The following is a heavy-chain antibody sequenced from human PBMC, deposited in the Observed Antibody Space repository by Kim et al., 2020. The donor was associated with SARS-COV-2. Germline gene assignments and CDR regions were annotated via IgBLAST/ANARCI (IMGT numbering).Heavy chain of an antibody. D-gene: IGHD2-21*01. V-gene: IGHV3-30*04. CDR1: GFSFSTYA. CDR2: ISYDGGNE. J-gene: IGHJ4*01. Sequence: GGSLRLSCEASGFSFSTYAMNWVRQTPGKGLEWMAVISYDGGNEVYADSVKGQFTISRDNSKNTLFLQMNSLTTEDTGVYYCARVLDPLWSSGHFDYWG. CDR3: ARVLDPLWSSGHFDY.